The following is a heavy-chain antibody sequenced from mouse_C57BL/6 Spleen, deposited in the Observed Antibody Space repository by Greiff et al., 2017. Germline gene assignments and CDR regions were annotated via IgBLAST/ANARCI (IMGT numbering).Heavy chain of an antibody. D-gene: IGHD2-13*01. CDR2: IYPGSGST. CDR3: ARTGVTRYYFDY. CDR1: GYTFTSYW. V-gene: IGHV1-55*01. Sequence: VQLQQPGAELVKPGASVKMSCKASGYTFTSYWITWVKQRPGQGLEWIGDIYPGSGSTNYNEKFKSKATLTVDTSSSTAYMQLSSLTSEDYAVYYCARTGVTRYYFDYWGQGTTLTVSS. J-gene: IGHJ2*01.